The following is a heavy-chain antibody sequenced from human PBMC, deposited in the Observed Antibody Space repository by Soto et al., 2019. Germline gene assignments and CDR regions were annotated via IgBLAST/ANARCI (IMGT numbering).Heavy chain of an antibody. Sequence: PGGSLRLSCAASGFTFSSYSMNWVRQAPGKGLEWVSSISSSSSYIYYADSVKGRFTISRDNAKNSLYLQMNSLRAEDTAVYYCARDNSSGRRGLGGYWGQGTLVTVSS. J-gene: IGHJ4*02. CDR2: ISSSSSYI. CDR1: GFTFSSYS. D-gene: IGHD6-19*01. V-gene: IGHV3-21*06. CDR3: ARDNSSGRRGLGGY.